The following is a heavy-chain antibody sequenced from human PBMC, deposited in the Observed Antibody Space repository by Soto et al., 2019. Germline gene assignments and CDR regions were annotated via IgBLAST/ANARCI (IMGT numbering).Heavy chain of an antibody. J-gene: IGHJ5*02. CDR2: IYYSGST. CDR3: ARHWIYSSNWSNWFDP. D-gene: IGHD6-13*01. V-gene: IGHV4-61*01. CDR1: GGSVSSGSYY. Sequence: PSETLSLTCTVSGGSVSSGSYYWSWIRQPPGKGLEWIGYIYYSGSTNYNHSLKSRVTISVDTSKNQFSLKLSSVTAADTAVYYCARHWIYSSNWSNWFDPWGQGTLVTVSS.